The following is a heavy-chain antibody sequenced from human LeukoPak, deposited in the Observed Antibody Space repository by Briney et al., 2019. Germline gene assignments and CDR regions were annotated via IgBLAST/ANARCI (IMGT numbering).Heavy chain of an antibody. CDR2: INPNSGGT. CDR1: GYTFTGYY. Sequence: ASVKVSCKASGYTFTGYYMHWVRQAPGQGLEWMGRINPNSGGTNYAQKFQGRVTMTRDTSISTAYMELSRLRSDDTAVYYCAGALYYYYGSSGYYYLNWFDPWGQGTLVTVSS. J-gene: IGHJ5*02. D-gene: IGHD3-22*01. CDR3: AGALYYYYGSSGYYYLNWFDP. V-gene: IGHV1-2*06.